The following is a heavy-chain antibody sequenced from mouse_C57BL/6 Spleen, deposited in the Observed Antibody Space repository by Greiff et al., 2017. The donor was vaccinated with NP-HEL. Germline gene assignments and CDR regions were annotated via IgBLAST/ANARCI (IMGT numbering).Heavy chain of an antibody. V-gene: IGHV1-22*01. Sequence: VHVKQSGPELVKPGASVKMSCKASGYTFTDYNMHWVKQSHGKSLEWIGYINPNNGGTSYNQKFKGKATLTVNKSSSTAYMELRSLTSEDSAVYYCALSYYSNQAWFAYWGQGTLVTVSA. CDR1: GYTFTDYN. D-gene: IGHD2-5*01. CDR2: INPNNGGT. J-gene: IGHJ3*01. CDR3: ALSYYSNQAWFAY.